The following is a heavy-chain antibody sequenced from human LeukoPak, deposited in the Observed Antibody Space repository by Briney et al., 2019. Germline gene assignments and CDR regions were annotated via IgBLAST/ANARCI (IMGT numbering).Heavy chain of an antibody. CDR2: IDHSGTT. V-gene: IGHV4-34*01. J-gene: IGHJ4*02. CDR1: GASFRNYY. CDR3: ARSGTYQYSSTSDY. Sequence: SETLSLTCAVYGASFRNYYWSWIRQTPGKGLEWIGEIDHSGTTNYNPSLKSRVTMSLDTSKNQFSLTVTSVTAADTAVYYCARSGTYQYSSTSDYWGQGTLVTVSS. D-gene: IGHD6-13*01.